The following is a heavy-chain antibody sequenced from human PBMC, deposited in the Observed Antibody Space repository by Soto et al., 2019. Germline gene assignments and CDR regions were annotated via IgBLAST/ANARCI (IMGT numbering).Heavy chain of an antibody. V-gene: IGHV4-59*01. Sequence: SETLSLTCTVSGGSISSYYWSWIRQPPGKGLEWIGYIYYSGSTNYNPSLKSRVTISVDTSKNQFSLKLSSVTAADTAVYYCARLIRGYSFGGMDVWGQGTTVTVSS. CDR3: ARLIRGYSFGGMDV. CDR2: IYYSGST. J-gene: IGHJ6*02. D-gene: IGHD5-18*01. CDR1: GGSISSYY.